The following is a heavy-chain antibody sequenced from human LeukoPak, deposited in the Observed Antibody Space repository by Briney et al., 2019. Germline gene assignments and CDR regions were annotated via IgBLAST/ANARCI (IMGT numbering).Heavy chain of an antibody. D-gene: IGHD3-16*01. CDR3: AKRCRVWRDPGDFDY. V-gene: IGHV3-73*01. CDR2: IRSKANSYAT. Sequence: GGSLRLSCAASGFTFSNAWMSWVRQAPGKGLEWVGRIRSKANSYATAYAASVKGRFTISRDDSKNTAYLQMNSLKTEDTAVYYCAKRCRVWRDPGDFDYWGQGTLVTVSS. J-gene: IGHJ4*02. CDR1: GFTFSNAW.